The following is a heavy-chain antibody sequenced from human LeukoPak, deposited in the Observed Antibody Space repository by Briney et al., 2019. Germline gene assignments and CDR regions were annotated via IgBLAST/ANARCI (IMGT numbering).Heavy chain of an antibody. CDR1: GLTVSSNY. D-gene: IGHD3-10*01. CDR3: ARTGSGNYAISSYYGMDV. V-gene: IGHV3-53*01. CDR2: IYSGGST. J-gene: IGHJ6*02. Sequence: GGSLRLSCAASGLTVSSNYMSWVRQAPGKGLEWVSVIYSGGSTYYADSVKGRSIISRDNSKNTLYLQMNSLRAEDTAVYYCARTGSGNYAISSYYGMDVWGQGATVTVSS.